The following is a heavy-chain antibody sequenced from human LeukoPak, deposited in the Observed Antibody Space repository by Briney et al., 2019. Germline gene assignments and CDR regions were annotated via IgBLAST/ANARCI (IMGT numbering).Heavy chain of an antibody. Sequence: GASVKVSCKASGGTFSSYAISWVRQAPGQGLEWMGGIIPIFGTANYAQKFQGRVTMTRDTSTSTVYMELSSLRSEDTAVYYCARDNFWSGYYANYYYYYGMDVWGQGTTVTVSS. D-gene: IGHD3-3*01. CDR3: ARDNFWSGYYANYYYYYGMDV. J-gene: IGHJ6*02. V-gene: IGHV1-69*05. CDR2: IIPIFGTA. CDR1: GGTFSSYA.